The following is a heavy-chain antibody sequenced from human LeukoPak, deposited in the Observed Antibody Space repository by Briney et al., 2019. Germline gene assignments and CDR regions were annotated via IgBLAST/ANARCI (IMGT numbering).Heavy chain of an antibody. D-gene: IGHD1-26*01. Sequence: PGRSLRLSCAASGFTFSSYGMHWVRQAPGKGLEWVAVISYDGSNKYYADSVKGRFTISRDNSKNTLYLQMNSLRAEDTAVYYCASSYPDAFDIWGQGTMVTVSS. J-gene: IGHJ3*02. CDR2: ISYDGSNK. V-gene: IGHV3-30*03. CDR1: GFTFSSYG. CDR3: ASSYPDAFDI.